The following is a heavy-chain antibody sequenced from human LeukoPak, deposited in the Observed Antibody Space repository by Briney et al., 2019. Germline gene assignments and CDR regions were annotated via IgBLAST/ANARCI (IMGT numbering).Heavy chain of an antibody. V-gene: IGHV4-59*01. Sequence: PSETLSLTCTVSGGSISSYYWSWIRQPPGKGLEWIGYIYYSGSTNYNPSLKSRVTISVDTSKNQFSLKLSSVTAADTAVYYCARVGFLGSNWFDPWGQGTLVTVSS. CDR3: ARVGFLGSNWFDP. CDR2: IYYSGST. J-gene: IGHJ5*02. CDR1: GGSISSYY. D-gene: IGHD3-3*01.